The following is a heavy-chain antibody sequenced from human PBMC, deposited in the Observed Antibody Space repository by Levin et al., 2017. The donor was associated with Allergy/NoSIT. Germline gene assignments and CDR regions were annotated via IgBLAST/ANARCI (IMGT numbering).Heavy chain of an antibody. V-gene: IGHV4-31*02. CDR2: IYYSGST. CDR3: ARDDGGIGVFDI. J-gene: IGHJ3*02. Sequence: SETLSLTCSVSGGSISSGGYYWSWIRQHPGKGLEWIAYIYYSGSTYYNPSLKRRVTISIETSKNQFSLRLRSVTAADTAVYYCARDDGGIGVFDIWGQGTMVAVSS. CDR1: GGSISSGGYY. D-gene: IGHD2-8*01.